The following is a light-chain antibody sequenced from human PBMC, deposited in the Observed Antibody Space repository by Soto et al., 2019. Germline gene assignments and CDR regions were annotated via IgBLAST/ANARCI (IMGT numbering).Light chain of an antibody. CDR2: DVT. Sequence: HSALTQPASVSGSPGQSITISCTGSSNDVGLYNYVSWYQQHPGKAPKLVISDVTNRPSGVSDRFSGSKSGNTAFLTISGLQAEDEADYYCSSYTITATLFGRGTKLTVL. V-gene: IGLV2-14*03. CDR3: SSYTITATL. CDR1: SNDVGLYNY. J-gene: IGLJ2*01.